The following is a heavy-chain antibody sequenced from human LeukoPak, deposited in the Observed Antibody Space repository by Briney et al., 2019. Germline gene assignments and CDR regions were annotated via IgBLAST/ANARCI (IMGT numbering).Heavy chain of an antibody. J-gene: IGHJ4*02. CDR2: IIPILGIA. V-gene: IGHV1-69*04. D-gene: IGHD3-3*01. CDR1: GGTFSSYA. Sequence: SVKVSCKASGGTFSSYAISWVRQAPGQGLEWMGRIIPILGIANYAQKFQGRVTITADESTSTAYMELSSLRSEDTAVYYCAREVSTIFGVVGTFDYWGQGTLVTVSS. CDR3: AREVSTIFGVVGTFDY.